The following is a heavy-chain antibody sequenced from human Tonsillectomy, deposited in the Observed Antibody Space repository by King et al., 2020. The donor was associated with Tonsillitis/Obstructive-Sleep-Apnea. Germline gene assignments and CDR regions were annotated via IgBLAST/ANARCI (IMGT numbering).Heavy chain of an antibody. V-gene: IGHV2-5*02. Sequence: QFTLQESGPTLVKPTQTLTLTCTFSGFSLSTSGVGVGWIHQPPGKALEWLALIYWDDDKCYSPSLKRRLTISKDTSKNQVVLTMTNMDPVDTATYYCAHRAHCGSYCYSVAFDIWGQGAVVTVSP. CDR3: AHRAHCGSYCYSVAFDI. D-gene: IGHD2-21*02. J-gene: IGHJ3*02. CDR2: IYWDDDK. CDR1: GFSLSTSGVG.